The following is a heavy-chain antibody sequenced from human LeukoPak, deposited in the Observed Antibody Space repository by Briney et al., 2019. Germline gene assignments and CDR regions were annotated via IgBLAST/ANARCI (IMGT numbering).Heavy chain of an antibody. CDR2: FDPEDGET. CDR1: GYTLTELS. J-gene: IGHJ4*02. Sequence: GASVKVSCKVSGYTLTELSMHWVRQAPGKGLEWMGGFDPEDGETIYAQKFQGRVTMTEDTSTDTAYMELSRLTGDDTAVYYCARGHPSAEPPDYWGQGDLVTVSS. D-gene: IGHD1-14*01. V-gene: IGHV1-24*01. CDR3: ARGHPSAEPPDY.